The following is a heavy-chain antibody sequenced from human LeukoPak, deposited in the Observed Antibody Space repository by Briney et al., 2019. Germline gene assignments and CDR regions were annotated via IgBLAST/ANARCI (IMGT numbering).Heavy chain of an antibody. CDR1: GGSFSGYY. D-gene: IGHD3-16*01. Sequence: SETLSLTCAVYGGSFSGYYWSWIRQPPGQGLEWIGEINHSGSTNYNPSLKSRVTISVDTSKNQFSLKLSSVTAADTAVYYCARRFMRTDAFDIWGQGTMVTVSS. CDR3: ARRFMRTDAFDI. CDR2: INHSGST. J-gene: IGHJ3*02. V-gene: IGHV4-34*01.